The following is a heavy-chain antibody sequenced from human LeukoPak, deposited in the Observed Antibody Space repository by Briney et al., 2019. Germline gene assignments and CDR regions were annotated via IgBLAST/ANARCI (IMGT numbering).Heavy chain of an antibody. CDR2: ISVSGTTM. V-gene: IGHV3-11*04. CDR1: GFTFTDYY. Sequence: GGSLRLSCATSGFTFTDYYMSWIRQAPGKGLEWVSYISVSGTTMYYADSVKCRFTLSRDNAKNTLYLQMNSLRAEDTAVYYCARSLWFGENGMDVWGQGTTVTVSS. CDR3: ARSLWFGENGMDV. D-gene: IGHD3-10*01. J-gene: IGHJ6*02.